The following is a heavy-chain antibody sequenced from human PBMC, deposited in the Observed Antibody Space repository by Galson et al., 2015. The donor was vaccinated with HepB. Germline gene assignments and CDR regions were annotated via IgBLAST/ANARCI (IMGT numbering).Heavy chain of an antibody. D-gene: IGHD4-23*01. CDR2: ISTDSRTI. J-gene: IGHJ2*01. CDR1: GFTFSSYT. CDR3: ARAGFGSNSDGYFDL. V-gene: IGHV3-48*02. Sequence: SLRLSCAASGFTFSSYTMNWVRQAPGKGLEWLSYISTDSRTIYYADSVKGRFTISSDNAKNSLNLQMHSLRDEDTAVDNYARAGFGSNSDGYFDLWGRGTLVTVSS.